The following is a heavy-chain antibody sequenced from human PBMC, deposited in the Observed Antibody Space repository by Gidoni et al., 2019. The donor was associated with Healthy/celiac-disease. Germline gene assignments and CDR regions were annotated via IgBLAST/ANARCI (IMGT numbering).Heavy chain of an antibody. CDR1: GFTFSSDG. Sequence: QVQLVESGGGVVQPGGSLRLSCAAYGFTFSSDGMHWVRQAPGKGLEWVAFIRYDGSNKSYADSVQGRFTISRDNSKNTLYLHMNSLRGEDTAVYYCAKDPAIFGVVIISYFDYWGQGTLVTVSS. D-gene: IGHD3-3*01. V-gene: IGHV3-30*02. CDR2: IRYDGSNK. CDR3: AKDPAIFGVVIISYFDY. J-gene: IGHJ4*02.